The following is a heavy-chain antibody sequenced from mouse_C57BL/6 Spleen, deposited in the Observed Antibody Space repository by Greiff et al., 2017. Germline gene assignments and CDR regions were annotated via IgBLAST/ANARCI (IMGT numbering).Heavy chain of an antibody. CDR1: GFTFSDYG. CDR3: ARIYYDYYDYAMDY. Sequence: EVKLVESGGGLVKPGGSLKLSCAASGFTFSDYGMHWVRQAPEKGLEWVAYISSGSSTIYYADTVKGRFTISRDNAKNTLFLQMTSLRSEDTAMYYCARIYYDYYDYAMDYWGQGTSVTVSS. CDR2: ISSGSSTI. V-gene: IGHV5-17*01. D-gene: IGHD2-4*01. J-gene: IGHJ4*01.